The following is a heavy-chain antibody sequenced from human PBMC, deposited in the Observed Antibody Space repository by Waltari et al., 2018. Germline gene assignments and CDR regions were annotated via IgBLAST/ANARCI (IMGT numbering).Heavy chain of an antibody. J-gene: IGHJ4*02. Sequence: EVQLVESGGGSVQPGGSLKLSCAASGFTFSLPAMTWVRQAPGKARKLLSFISASGGTTYYSDSVKGRFTISRDNSKNTLDLQMNSLRVEDTAVYYCAKDRILGIDYWGQGTLVTVSS. D-gene: IGHD1-26*01. CDR1: GFTFSLPA. CDR2: ISASGGTT. CDR3: AKDRILGIDY. V-gene: IGHV3-23*04.